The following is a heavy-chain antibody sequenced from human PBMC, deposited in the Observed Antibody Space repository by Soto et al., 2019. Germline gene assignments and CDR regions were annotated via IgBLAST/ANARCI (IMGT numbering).Heavy chain of an antibody. V-gene: IGHV3-23*01. CDR2: ISGSGGST. CDR1: GFTFNNYA. D-gene: IGHD2-15*01. J-gene: IGHJ6*02. CDR3: ARGVVVVAATYGMDV. Sequence: GGSLRLSCAASGFTFNNYAMSWVRQAPGKGLEWVSGISGSGGSTYYADSVKGRFTISRDNSKNTLYLQMGSLRAEDMAVYYCARGVVVVAATYGMDVWGQGTTVTVSS.